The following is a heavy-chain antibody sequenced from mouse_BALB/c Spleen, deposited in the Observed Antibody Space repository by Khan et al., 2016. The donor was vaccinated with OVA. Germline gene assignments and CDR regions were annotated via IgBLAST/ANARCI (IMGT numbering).Heavy chain of an antibody. J-gene: IGHJ3*01. CDR1: GYTFTSYT. V-gene: IGHV1-4*01. Sequence: VQLQQSGAELARPGASVKMSCKASGYTFTSYTIHWIKQRPGQGLEWIGYINPSNGYTNYNQKFKDKATLTTDKSSTTAYLQLSSLKSDDSAVYNCVRDWAYHRNDGWFAYWGQGTLVTVSS. CDR3: VRDWAYHRNDGWFAY. D-gene: IGHD2-14*01. CDR2: INPSNGYT.